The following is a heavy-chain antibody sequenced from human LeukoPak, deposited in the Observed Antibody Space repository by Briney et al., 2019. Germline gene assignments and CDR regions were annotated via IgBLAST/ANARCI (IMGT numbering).Heavy chain of an antibody. CDR3: AEDAAAYYYGSGSQDY. CDR1: GFTFSSYA. CDR2: ISYDGSNK. D-gene: IGHD3-10*01. J-gene: IGHJ4*02. Sequence: PGRSLRLSCAASGFTFSSYAMHWVRQAPGKGLERVAVISYDGSNKYYADSVKGRFTISRDNSKNTLYLQMNSLRAEDTAVYYCAEDAAAYYYGSGSQDYWGQGTLVTVSS. V-gene: IGHV3-30-3*01.